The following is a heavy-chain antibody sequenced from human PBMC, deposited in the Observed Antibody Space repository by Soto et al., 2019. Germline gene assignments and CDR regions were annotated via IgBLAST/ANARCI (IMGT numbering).Heavy chain of an antibody. CDR1: VFHCRDDS. Sequence: CFRICVAASVFHCRDDSINWLHSDTKKGLECVCFIRSKAYGGTTEYAASVKGRFTISRDDSKSIAYLQMNSLKTEDTAVYYCTRDHDDYICGSYRYYFDFCGQGTLVTVSS. V-gene: IGHV3-49*03. CDR3: TRDHDDYICGSYRYYFDF. J-gene: IGHJ4*02. CDR2: IRSKAYGGTT. D-gene: IGHD3-16*02.